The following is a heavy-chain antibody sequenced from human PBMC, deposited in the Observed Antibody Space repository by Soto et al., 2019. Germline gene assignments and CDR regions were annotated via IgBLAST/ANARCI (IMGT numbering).Heavy chain of an antibody. CDR1: GFTFTRYS. J-gene: IGHJ4*02. CDR2: ISSTTNYI. CDR3: ARESEDLTSNFDY. V-gene: IGHV3-21*01. Sequence: EVQLVESGGGLVKQGGSLRLSCAASGFTFTRYSMNWVREAPGKRLEWVSSISSTTNYIYYADSMKGRFTVSRDNAKNSVYLEMNSLSAEDTAVYYCARESEDLTSNFDYWGQGTLVTVSS.